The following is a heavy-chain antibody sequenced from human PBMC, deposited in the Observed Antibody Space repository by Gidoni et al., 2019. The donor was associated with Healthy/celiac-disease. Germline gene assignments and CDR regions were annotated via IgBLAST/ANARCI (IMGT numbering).Heavy chain of an antibody. D-gene: IGHD2-21*01. Sequence: QVQPVASGGGVVQPGRSLRLHCQASGFTFSSYGMHWVRQAPGKGLEWVAVIWYDGSNKYYADSVKGRFTISRDNSKNTLYLQMNSRRAEDTAVYYCARELLDNHAFDIWGQGTMVTVSS. CDR2: IWYDGSNK. J-gene: IGHJ3*02. CDR1: GFTFSSYG. V-gene: IGHV3-33*01. CDR3: ARELLDNHAFDI.